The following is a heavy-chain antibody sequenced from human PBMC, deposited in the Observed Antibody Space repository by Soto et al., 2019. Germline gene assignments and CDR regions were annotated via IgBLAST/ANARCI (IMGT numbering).Heavy chain of an antibody. V-gene: IGHV4-34*01. CDR3: ARRYYYDSSGYFYYYYGMDV. J-gene: IGHJ6*02. Sequence: PSATLSLTCAVYGGSFSGYYWSWIRQPPGKGLEWIGEINHSGSTNYNPSLKSRVTISVDTSKNQFSLKLSSVTAADTAVYYCARRYYYDSSGYFYYYYGMDVWGQGTTVTVSS. D-gene: IGHD3-22*01. CDR2: INHSGST. CDR1: GGSFSGYY.